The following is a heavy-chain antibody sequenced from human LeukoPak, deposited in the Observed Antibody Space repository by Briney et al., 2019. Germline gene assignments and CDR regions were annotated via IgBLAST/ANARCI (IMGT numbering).Heavy chain of an antibody. Sequence: ASVTVSCKASGYTFTGYYMHWVRQAPGQGLEWMGWINPNSGGTNYAQKFQGRVTMTRDTSISTAYMELSRLRSDDTAVYYCARDPGVGWTYYFDYWGQGTLVTVSS. CDR1: GYTFTGYY. D-gene: IGHD3/OR15-3a*01. J-gene: IGHJ4*02. V-gene: IGHV1-2*02. CDR2: INPNSGGT. CDR3: ARDPGVGWTYYFDY.